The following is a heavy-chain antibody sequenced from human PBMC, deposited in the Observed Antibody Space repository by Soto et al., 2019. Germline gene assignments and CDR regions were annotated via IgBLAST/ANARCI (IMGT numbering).Heavy chain of an antibody. Sequence: QVQLQESGLGLVKPSETLSLTCTVSGASISTQSWNWIRQAPGKGLEWIGYLYYSGTTNYNPSLKSRVTISADTSKNQVSLKLTSVTAADTAVYFCARGLSWSPYFESWGQGILVTVSS. CDR1: GASISTQS. D-gene: IGHD3-3*01. CDR2: LYYSGTT. J-gene: IGHJ4*02. V-gene: IGHV4-59*11. CDR3: ARGLSWSPYFES.